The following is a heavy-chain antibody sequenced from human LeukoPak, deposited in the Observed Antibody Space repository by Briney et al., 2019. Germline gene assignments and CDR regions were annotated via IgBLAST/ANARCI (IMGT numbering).Heavy chain of an antibody. CDR1: GGSISSSSYY. D-gene: IGHD3-10*01. J-gene: IGHJ5*02. Sequence: SETLSLTCTVSGGSISSSSYYWGWIRQPPGKGLEWIGSFYYSGNTYYNPSLKSRVTISVDTSKNQFSLKLSSVTAADTAVYFCAGVRGIISRNWFDPWGHGTLVTVSS. V-gene: IGHV4-39*01. CDR3: AGVRGIISRNWFDP. CDR2: FYYSGNT.